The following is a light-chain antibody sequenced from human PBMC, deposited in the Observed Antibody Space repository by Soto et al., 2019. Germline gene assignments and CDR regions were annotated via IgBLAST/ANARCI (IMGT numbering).Light chain of an antibody. CDR3: SSYTDSGINVL. CDR2: GVS. Sequence: QSALSQPASVSGSPGQSITISCTGTTSDIGGYNYVSWYQQHPGKAPQLMIYGVSNRPSGVSNRFSGSKSGSTASLTISGLPAEDEADYYCSSYTDSGINVLFGGGTKLTVL. V-gene: IGLV2-14*01. CDR1: TSDIGGYNY. J-gene: IGLJ3*02.